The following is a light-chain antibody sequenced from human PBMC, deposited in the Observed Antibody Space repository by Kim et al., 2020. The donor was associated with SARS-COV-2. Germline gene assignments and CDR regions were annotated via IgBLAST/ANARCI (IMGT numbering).Light chain of an antibody. CDR1: SSDVGGYNY. CDR2: DVS. J-gene: IGLJ3*02. V-gene: IGLV2-14*03. Sequence: GQSTPISCTRTSSDVGGYNYVAWYQQHPGKAPKLMIYDVSNRPSGVSNRFSGSKSGNTASLTISGLQAEDEADYYCSSYTSSSTLVFGGGTQLTVL. CDR3: SSYTSSSTLV.